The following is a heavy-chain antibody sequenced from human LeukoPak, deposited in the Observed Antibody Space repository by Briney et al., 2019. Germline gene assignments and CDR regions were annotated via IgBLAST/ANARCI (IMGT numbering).Heavy chain of an antibody. CDR3: ARERALYYYDSSGYPDY. J-gene: IGHJ4*02. CDR1: GFTVSSNY. CDR2: LYSGGNT. Sequence: GGSLRLSCVVSGFTVSSNYMSWVRQAPGKGLEWVSVLYSGGNTYHADSVRGRFTISRDNSKNTLYLQMNSLRAEDTAVYYCARERALYYYDSSGYPDYWGQGTLVTVSS. V-gene: IGHV3-53*01. D-gene: IGHD3-22*01.